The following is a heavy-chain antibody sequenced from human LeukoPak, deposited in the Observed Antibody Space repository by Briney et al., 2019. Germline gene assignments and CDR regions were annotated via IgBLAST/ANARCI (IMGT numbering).Heavy chain of an antibody. CDR1: GGSISSGSYY. Sequence: SETLSLTCTVSGGSISSGSYYWSWIRQPAGKGLEWIGRIYTSGSTNYNPSLKSRVTISVDTSKNQFSLKLSSVTAADTAVYYCARGRYYDYVWGSYRYAIFDYWGQGTLVTVSS. D-gene: IGHD3-16*02. V-gene: IGHV4-61*02. CDR2: IYTSGST. J-gene: IGHJ4*02. CDR3: ARGRYYDYVWGSYRYAIFDY.